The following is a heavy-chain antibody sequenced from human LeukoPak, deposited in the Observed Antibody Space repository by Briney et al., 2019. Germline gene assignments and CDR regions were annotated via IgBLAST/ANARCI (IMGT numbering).Heavy chain of an antibody. V-gene: IGHV4-59*01. D-gene: IGHD4-23*01. Sequence: SETLSLTCAVSGGSMSSYYWSWIRQPPGKGLEWIGYIYYSGSTNYNPSLKSRVTISVDTSKNHISLKLTSVTAADTAVYYCARDIGDTVDYYYGVDVWGQGTTVTVSS. J-gene: IGHJ6*02. CDR1: GGSMSSYY. CDR2: IYYSGST. CDR3: ARDIGDTVDYYYGVDV.